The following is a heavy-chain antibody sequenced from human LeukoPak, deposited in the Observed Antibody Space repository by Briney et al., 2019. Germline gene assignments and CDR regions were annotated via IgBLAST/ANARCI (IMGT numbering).Heavy chain of an antibody. Sequence: PSETLSLTCAVYGGSFGGYYWSWIRQPPGKGLEWMGEINHSGSTNYNPSLKSRVTISVDTSKNQFSLKLSSVTAADTAVYYCARDVIVPAANGVFDPWGQGTLVTVSS. CDR3: ARDVIVPAANGVFDP. D-gene: IGHD2-2*01. J-gene: IGHJ5*02. V-gene: IGHV4-34*01. CDR1: GGSFGGYY. CDR2: INHSGST.